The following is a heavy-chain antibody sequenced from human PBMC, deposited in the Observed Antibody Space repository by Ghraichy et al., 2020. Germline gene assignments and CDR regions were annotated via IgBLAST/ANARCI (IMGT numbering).Heavy chain of an antibody. CDR1: GFTLNNYW. CDR3: ARSRWPEDY. V-gene: IGHV3-7*03. D-gene: IGHD6-19*01. CDR2: INQDGNSK. Sequence: GESLRLSCTASGFTLNNYWMSWVRQAPGKGLEWVANINQDGNSKNYVDSVKGRFTISKDNAKNSVYLQMNSLTADDTAVYYCARSRWPEDYWGQGTLVTVSS. J-gene: IGHJ4*02.